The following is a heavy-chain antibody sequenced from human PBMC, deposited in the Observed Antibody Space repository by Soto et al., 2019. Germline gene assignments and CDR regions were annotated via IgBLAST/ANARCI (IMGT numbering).Heavy chain of an antibody. J-gene: IGHJ4*02. CDR3: ARHLDYDYIWGSYRVAFDY. CDR2: IYYSGST. V-gene: IGHV4-39*01. D-gene: IGHD3-16*02. Sequence: SETLSLTCTVSGGSISSSSYYWGWIRQPPGKGLEWIGSIYYSGSTYYNPSLKSRVTISVDTSKNQFSLKLSSVTAADTAVYYCARHLDYDYIWGSYRVAFDYWGQGTLVTVSS. CDR1: GGSISSSSYY.